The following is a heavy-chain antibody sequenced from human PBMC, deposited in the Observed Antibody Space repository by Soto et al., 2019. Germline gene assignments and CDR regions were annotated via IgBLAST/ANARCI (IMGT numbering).Heavy chain of an antibody. J-gene: IGHJ5*02. CDR3: AKDTAAAGTGGWFDP. Sequence: GGSLRLSCAASGFTFSSYAMSWVRQAPGKGLEWVSGISGSGGNTYYADSVKGRFTISRDNSENTLYLQMNSLRAEDTAVYYCAKDTAAAGTGGWFDPWGRGTLVTVSS. D-gene: IGHD6-13*01. V-gene: IGHV3-23*01. CDR1: GFTFSSYA. CDR2: ISGSGGNT.